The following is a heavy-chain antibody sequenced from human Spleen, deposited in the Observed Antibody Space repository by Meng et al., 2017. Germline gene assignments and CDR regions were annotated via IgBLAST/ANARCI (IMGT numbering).Heavy chain of an antibody. Sequence: ASVKVSCKASGYTFTGYYIHWIRQAPGQGLEWMGRINPNRGDTNYAQQFQGRVTMTGDTSISTAYMELSGLRSDDTAMYYCARDEDISAAGKLFGDYWGQGTLVTVSS. V-gene: IGHV1-2*06. D-gene: IGHD6-13*01. CDR3: ARDEDISAAGKLFGDY. CDR1: GYTFTGYY. CDR2: INPNRGDT. J-gene: IGHJ4*02.